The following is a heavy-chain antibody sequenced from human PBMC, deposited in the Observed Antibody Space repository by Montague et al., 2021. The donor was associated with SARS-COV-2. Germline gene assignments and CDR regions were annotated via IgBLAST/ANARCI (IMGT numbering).Heavy chain of an antibody. V-gene: IGHV4/OR15-8*01. Sequence: SETLSLTCTVSNASITTSNWWTWVRQAPGKGLEWVGEIHHSGTLNYNPSLKSRVTISVDTSKNHFSLNLNSVTAADTAPYFCARRIRITVFRGVPLTTHSLESWGQGIMVTVSS. CDR2: IHHSGTL. D-gene: IGHD3-10*01. CDR1: NASITTSNW. J-gene: IGHJ4*02. CDR3: ARRIRITVFRGVPLTTHSLES.